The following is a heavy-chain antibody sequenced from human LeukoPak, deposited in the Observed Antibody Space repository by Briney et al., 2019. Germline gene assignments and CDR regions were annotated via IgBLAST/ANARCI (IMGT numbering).Heavy chain of an antibody. J-gene: IGHJ5*02. V-gene: IGHV3-11*06. CDR3: ARKNRRWFDP. Sequence: GGSLRLSCAASGFTFSDYYMSWIRQAPGKGLEWVSDISSGSSYTNYADSVKGRFTISRDNAKNSLYLQMNSLRAEDTAVYYCARKNRRWFDPWGQGTLVTVSS. CDR2: ISSGSSYT. CDR1: GFTFSDYY. D-gene: IGHD2/OR15-2a*01.